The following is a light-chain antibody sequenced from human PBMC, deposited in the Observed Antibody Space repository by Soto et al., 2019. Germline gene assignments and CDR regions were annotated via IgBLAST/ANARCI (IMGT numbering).Light chain of an antibody. Sequence: KWLTQSPVTLSFSPVERATLFCRASQSLSSSLAWYQQNSGQAPRLIIYGTSRRATGVPVRFSGSGSGTDFTLTISSLQSEDFGVYFCQQYDNWPWTFGQGTKV. CDR1: QSLSSS. CDR3: QQYDNWPWT. V-gene: IGKV3-15*01. CDR2: GTS. J-gene: IGKJ1*01.